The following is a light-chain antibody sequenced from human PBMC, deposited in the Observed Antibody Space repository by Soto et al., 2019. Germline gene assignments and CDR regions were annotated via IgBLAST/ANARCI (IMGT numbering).Light chain of an antibody. CDR3: QQRGHWPRT. CDR2: EAS. V-gene: IGKV3-11*01. Sequence: EVVLTQSPATMSLYPGEGATLSCRASQSVSTYLGWYQQKPGQAPRLLIFEASKRATGIPDRISGSGSWTDFTLTISSLEPEDFAVYYCQQRGHWPRTFGQGTKVEMK. J-gene: IGKJ1*01. CDR1: QSVSTY.